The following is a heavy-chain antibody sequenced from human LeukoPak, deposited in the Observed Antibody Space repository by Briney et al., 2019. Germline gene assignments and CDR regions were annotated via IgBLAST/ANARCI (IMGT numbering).Heavy chain of an antibody. CDR2: IYYSGST. V-gene: IGHV4-34*01. Sequence: PSETLSLTCAVYGGSFSGYYWSWIRQPPGKGLEWIGSIYYSGSTYYNPSLKSRVTISVDTSKNQFSLKLSSVTAADTAVYYCARRDVLLWFGELSNWGQGTLVTVSS. D-gene: IGHD3-10*01. CDR1: GGSFSGYY. J-gene: IGHJ4*02. CDR3: ARRDVLLWFGELSN.